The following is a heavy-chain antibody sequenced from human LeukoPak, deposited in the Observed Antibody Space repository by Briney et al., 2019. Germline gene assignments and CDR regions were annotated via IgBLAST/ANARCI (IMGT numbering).Heavy chain of an antibody. J-gene: IGHJ5*02. D-gene: IGHD3-10*01. CDR1: GFTFSSSG. CDR3: AKGYYGSGSYGWFDP. CDR2: ISGSGDRT. Sequence: GGSLRLSCAASGFTFSSSGMIWVRQAPGKGLEWVSAISGSGDRTYHADSVKGRFTISRDNSKNTLYLHMNSLRAEDTAVYYCAKGYYGSGSYGWFDPWGQGTLVTVSS. V-gene: IGHV3-23*01.